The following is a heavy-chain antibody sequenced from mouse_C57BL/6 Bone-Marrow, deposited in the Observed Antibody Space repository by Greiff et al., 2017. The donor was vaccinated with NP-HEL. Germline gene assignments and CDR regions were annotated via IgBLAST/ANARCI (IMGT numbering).Heavy chain of an antibody. CDR2: INPSSGYT. CDR1: GYTFTSYT. J-gene: IGHJ2*01. D-gene: IGHD2-3*01. Sequence: VQLQESGAELARPGASVKMSCKASGYTFTSYTMHWVKQRPGQGLEWIGYINPSSGYTKYNQKFKDKATLTADKSSSTAYMQLSSLTSEDSAVYYCVGDGYYFDYWGQGTTLTVSS. V-gene: IGHV1-4*01. CDR3: VGDGYYFDY.